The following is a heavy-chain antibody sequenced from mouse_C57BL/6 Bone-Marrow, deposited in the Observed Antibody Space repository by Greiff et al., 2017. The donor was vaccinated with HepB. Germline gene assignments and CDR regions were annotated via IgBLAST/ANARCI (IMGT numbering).Heavy chain of an antibody. J-gene: IGHJ4*01. D-gene: IGHD2-4*01. CDR1: GFSLTSYG. Sequence: VKLMESGPGLVQPSQSLSITCTVSGFSLTSYGVHWVRQSPGKGLEWLGVIWRGGSTDYNAAFMSRLSITKDNSKSQVFFKMNSLQADDTAIYYCAKKGGLRYAMDYWGQGTSVTVSS. V-gene: IGHV2-5*01. CDR2: IWRGGST. CDR3: AKKGGLRYAMDY.